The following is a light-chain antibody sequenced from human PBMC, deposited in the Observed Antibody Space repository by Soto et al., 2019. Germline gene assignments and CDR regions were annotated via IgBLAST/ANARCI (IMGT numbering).Light chain of an antibody. CDR3: QQSYSTPRT. V-gene: IGKV1-39*01. J-gene: IGKJ1*01. CDR1: QRISNY. Sequence: DIQMTQSPSSLSASVGDRVAITCRASQRISNYLNWYQQKPGKAPKVLIYAASTLQSGVPSRFSGSGSGTAFTLTISSLQPEDFATYDCQQSYSTPRTFGQGTKGEIK. CDR2: AAS.